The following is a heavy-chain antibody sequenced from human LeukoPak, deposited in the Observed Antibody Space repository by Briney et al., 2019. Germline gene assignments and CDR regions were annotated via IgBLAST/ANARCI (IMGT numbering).Heavy chain of an antibody. CDR3: ANGKYGDRTTPYYFDY. J-gene: IGHJ4*02. D-gene: IGHD4-17*01. Sequence: GGSLRLSCAASGFTFSSYAMSWVRQAPGKGLEWVSAISGSGGSTYYADSVKGRFTISRDNSKNTLYLQMNSLRAEDTAVYYCANGKYGDRTTPYYFDYWGQGTLVTVSS. CDR2: ISGSGGST. CDR1: GFTFSSYA. V-gene: IGHV3-23*01.